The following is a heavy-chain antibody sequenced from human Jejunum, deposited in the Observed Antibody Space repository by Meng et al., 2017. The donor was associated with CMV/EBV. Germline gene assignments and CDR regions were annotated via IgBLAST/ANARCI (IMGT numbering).Heavy chain of an antibody. CDR1: GFTFSVDG. CDR2: IRHDESSK. V-gene: IGHV3-30*02. Sequence: GFTFSVDGRHWVRQVPGKGLEWVAFIRHDESSKSFGDSVKGRFTITRDNSKNMVYLQMNSLTAEDTALYYCAKDWRGVVPDAFDIWGQGTRVTVSS. J-gene: IGHJ3*02. CDR3: AKDWRGVVPDAFDI. D-gene: IGHD2-15*01.